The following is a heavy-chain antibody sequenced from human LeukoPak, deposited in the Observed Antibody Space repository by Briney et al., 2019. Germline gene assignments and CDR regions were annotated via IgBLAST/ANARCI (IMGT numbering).Heavy chain of an antibody. Sequence: GGSLRLSCAASGFTFSSYWMHWVRQAPGKGPVWVARTNRDGSSTAYADSVKGRFTISKDNAKNTLYLLLNSLRAEDTAVYYCARDSVEWYIFDYWGQGTLVTVSS. CDR3: ARDSVEWYIFDY. CDR1: GFTFSSYW. J-gene: IGHJ4*02. CDR2: TNRDGSST. D-gene: IGHD3-3*01. V-gene: IGHV3-74*01.